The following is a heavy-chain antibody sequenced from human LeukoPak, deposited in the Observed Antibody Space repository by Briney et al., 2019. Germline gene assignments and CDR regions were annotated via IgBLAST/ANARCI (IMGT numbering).Heavy chain of an antibody. Sequence: SETLSLTCTVSGGSISSYYWSWIRQPAGKGLEWIGRIYTSGSTNYNPSLKSRVTISVDTSKNQFSPKLSSVTAADTAVYYCARVTFYDSSGYYYYYYMDVWGKGTTVTVSS. CDR1: GGSISSYY. CDR2: IYTSGST. J-gene: IGHJ6*03. D-gene: IGHD3-22*01. CDR3: ARVTFYDSSGYYYYYYMDV. V-gene: IGHV4-4*07.